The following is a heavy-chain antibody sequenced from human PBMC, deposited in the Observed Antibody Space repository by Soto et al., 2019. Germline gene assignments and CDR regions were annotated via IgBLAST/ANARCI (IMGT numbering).Heavy chain of an antibody. CDR1: GGTSSDYA. D-gene: IGHD3-10*01. Sequence: QVLLVQSGTEVKKPGSSVKVSCQASGGTSSDYALTWVRQAPGQGIEWMGGIIPIFGTANYAQRVQGRVSITADASSSTAYMELSSLKSADTAVYYCAGSFKYGSGTFDALDVWGPGTMVMVSS. V-gene: IGHV1-69*01. J-gene: IGHJ3*01. CDR3: AGSFKYGSGTFDALDV. CDR2: IIPIFGTA.